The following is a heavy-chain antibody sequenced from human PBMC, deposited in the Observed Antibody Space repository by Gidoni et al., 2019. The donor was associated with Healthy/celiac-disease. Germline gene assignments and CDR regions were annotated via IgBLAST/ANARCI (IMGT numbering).Heavy chain of an antibody. Sequence: EVQLVESGGGLVKPGGSLRLSCAASGFTFSSYSMNWVRQAPGKGLEWVSSISSSSSYIYYADSVKGRFTISRDNAKNSLYLQMNSLRAEDTAVYYCARVGVGVLEWSFDYWGQGTLVTVSS. CDR1: GFTFSSYS. CDR2: ISSSSSYI. CDR3: ARVGVGVLEWSFDY. D-gene: IGHD3-3*01. J-gene: IGHJ4*02. V-gene: IGHV3-21*01.